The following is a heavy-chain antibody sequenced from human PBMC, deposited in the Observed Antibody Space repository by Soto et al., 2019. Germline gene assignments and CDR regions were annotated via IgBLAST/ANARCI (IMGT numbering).Heavy chain of an antibody. CDR1: GFPFSRYP. J-gene: IGHJ6*02. V-gene: IGHV3-23*01. CDR2: ISGSGGST. D-gene: IGHD2-2*01. Sequence: GGSLRLSCATSGFPFSRYPMSWVPQAPGKGLEWVSAISGSGGSTHYADSVKGRFTISRDNSKNTLYLQMNSLRAEDTAVYYCAKVPQYDYYYCMDAWGQGTTVTVSS. CDR3: AKVPQYDYYYCMDA.